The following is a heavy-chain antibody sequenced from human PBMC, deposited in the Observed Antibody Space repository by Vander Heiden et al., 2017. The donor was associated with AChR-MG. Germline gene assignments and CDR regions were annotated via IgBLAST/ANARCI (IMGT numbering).Heavy chain of an antibody. J-gene: IGHJ4*02. V-gene: IGHV3-23*01. D-gene: IGHD3-10*01. CDR3: AKEGSRGYYFDY. CDR2: SRGSGGST. Sequence: EVQLLESGGGLLQPGGSLRLSCAAPGFTCSSYAMGWVRQAPGKGLEWVAASRGSGGSTYYADSVKGRFTSSRDNSKNTLYLQMNSLRAEDTAVYYCAKEGSRGYYFDYWGQGTLVTVSA. CDR1: GFTCSSYA.